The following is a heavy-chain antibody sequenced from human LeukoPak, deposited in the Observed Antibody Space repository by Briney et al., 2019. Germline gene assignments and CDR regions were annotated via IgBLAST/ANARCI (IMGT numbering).Heavy chain of an antibody. CDR1: GGTFSSYA. Sequence: SVKVSCKASGGTFSSYAISWVRQAPGQGLEWMGGIIPIFGTANYAQKFQGRVTITADESTSTAYMELSSLRSEDTAVYYCARGAWVETAATGTLRDYYYYYYMDVWGKGTTVTISS. CDR2: IIPIFGTA. V-gene: IGHV1-69*13. D-gene: IGHD2-15*01. J-gene: IGHJ6*03. CDR3: ARGAWVETAATGTLRDYYYYYYMDV.